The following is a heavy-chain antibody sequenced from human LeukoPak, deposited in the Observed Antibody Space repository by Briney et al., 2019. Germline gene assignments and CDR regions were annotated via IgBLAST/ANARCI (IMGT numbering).Heavy chain of an antibody. V-gene: IGHV1-69*04. CDR3: ARPNDSSGYETWFDP. CDR2: IIPILGIA. J-gene: IGHJ5*02. D-gene: IGHD3-22*01. Sequence: SVKVSCNASGGTFSSYAISWVRQAPGQGLEWMGRIIPILGIANYAQKFQGRVTITADKSTSTAYMELSSLRSEDTAVYYCARPNDSSGYETWFDPWGQGTLVTVSS. CDR1: GGTFSSYA.